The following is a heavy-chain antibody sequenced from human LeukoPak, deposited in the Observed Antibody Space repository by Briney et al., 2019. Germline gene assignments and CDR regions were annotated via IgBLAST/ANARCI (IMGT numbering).Heavy chain of an antibody. J-gene: IGHJ4*02. V-gene: IGHV3-7*03. CDR3: ARRYFDS. CDR1: GFTFSDYW. Sequence: GGSLRLSCAASGFTFSDYWMHWVRQAPGKGLEWVANIKQDGSAKYYVDSVKGRFTISRDNAKNSLYLQMNSLRAEDTAVYYCARRYFDSWGQGTLVTVSS. CDR2: IKQDGSAK.